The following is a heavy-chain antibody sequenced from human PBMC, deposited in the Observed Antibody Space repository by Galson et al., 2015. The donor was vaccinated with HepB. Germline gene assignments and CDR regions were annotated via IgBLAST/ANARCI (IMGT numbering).Heavy chain of an antibody. CDR1: GYTFTGYY. D-gene: IGHD1-14*01. V-gene: IGHV1-2*06. CDR3: ARSNTPPYYYYGMDV. CDR2: INPNSGGT. Sequence: SVKVSCKASGYTFTGYYMHWVRQAPGQGLEWMGRINPNSGGTNYAQKFQGRVTMTRDTSISTAYMELSRLRSDDTAVYYCARSNTPPYYYYGMDVWGQGTTVTVSS. J-gene: IGHJ6*02.